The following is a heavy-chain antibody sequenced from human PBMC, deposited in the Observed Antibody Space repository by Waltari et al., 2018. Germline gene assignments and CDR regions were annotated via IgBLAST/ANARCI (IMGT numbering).Heavy chain of an antibody. D-gene: IGHD6-19*01. CDR1: GYSFTSYW. CDR2: IYPGDSDT. V-gene: IGHV5-51*01. J-gene: IGHJ4*02. Sequence: EVQLVQSGAEVKKPGESLKISCKGSGYSFTSYWIGCVRQMPGKGLEWMGIIYPGDSDTRYSPSFQSQVTISADKSISTAYLQWSSLKASDTAMYYCARVPYSIAVAGYFDYWGQGTLVTVSS. CDR3: ARVPYSIAVAGYFDY.